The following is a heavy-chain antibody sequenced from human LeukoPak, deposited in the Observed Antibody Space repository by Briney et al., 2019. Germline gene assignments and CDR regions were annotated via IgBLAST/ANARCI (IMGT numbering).Heavy chain of an antibody. V-gene: IGHV4-39*01. CDR2: IYYSGST. D-gene: IGHD3-10*01. CDR1: GGSISSNSYY. CDR3: ARRRRYYYGSGSLAYFDY. J-gene: IGHJ4*02. Sequence: KSSETLSLTCAVSGGSISSNSYYWGWIRQPPGKGLEWIGSIYYSGSTYYNPSLKSRVTISVDTSKNQFSLKLSSVTAADTAVYYCARRRRYYYGSGSLAYFDYWGQGTLVTVSS.